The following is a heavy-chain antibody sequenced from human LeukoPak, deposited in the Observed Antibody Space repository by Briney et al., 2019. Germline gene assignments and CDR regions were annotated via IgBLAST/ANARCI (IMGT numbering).Heavy chain of an antibody. V-gene: IGHV4-30-4*08. J-gene: IGHJ3*02. Sequence: SQTLSLTCTVSGGSISSGDYYWSWIRQPPGKGLEWIGYIYYSGSTYYNPSLKSRVTISVDTSKNQFSLKLSSVTAADTAVYYCARVTSSSQTPDAFDIWGQGTMVTVSS. CDR1: GGSISSGDYY. CDR3: ARVTSSSQTPDAFDI. CDR2: IYYSGST. D-gene: IGHD2-2*01.